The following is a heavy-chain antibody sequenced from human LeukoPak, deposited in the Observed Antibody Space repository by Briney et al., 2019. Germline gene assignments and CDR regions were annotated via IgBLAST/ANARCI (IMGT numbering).Heavy chain of an antibody. CDR2: ISYDGSNK. Sequence: PGGSLRLSCAASGFTFSSYAMHWVRQAPGKGLEWVVVISYDGSNKYYADSVKGRFTISRDNSKNTLYLQMNSLRAEDTAVYYCARDLGVLRRYDAFDIWGQGTMVTVSS. D-gene: IGHD1-26*01. CDR3: ARDLGVLRRYDAFDI. J-gene: IGHJ3*02. V-gene: IGHV3-30-3*01. CDR1: GFTFSSYA.